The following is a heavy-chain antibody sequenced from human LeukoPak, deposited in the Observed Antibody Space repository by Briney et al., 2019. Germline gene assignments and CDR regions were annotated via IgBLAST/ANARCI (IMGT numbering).Heavy chain of an antibody. J-gene: IGHJ4*02. V-gene: IGHV4-31*03. CDR3: AREGDSSSWYGFDY. Sequence: SQTLSLTCTVSGGSISSGDYYWSWIRQHPGKGLEWIGYIYYSGSTYYNPSLKSRVTISVDTSKNQFSLKLSSVTAADTAVYYCAREGDSSSWYGFDYWGQGTLVTVSS. CDR2: IYYSGST. D-gene: IGHD6-13*01. CDR1: GGSISSGDYY.